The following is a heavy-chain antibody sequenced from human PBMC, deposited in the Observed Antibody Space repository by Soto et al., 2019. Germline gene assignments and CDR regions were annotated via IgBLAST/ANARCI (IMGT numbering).Heavy chain of an antibody. V-gene: IGHV3-11*01. CDR3: ARGTYRSKTAFDY. CDR1: GFTFSDYY. J-gene: IGHJ4*02. Sequence: QVQLVESGGGLVKPGGSLRLSCAASGFTFSDYYMTWIRQAPGSGLEWVSYISSSSGTISYANSVKGRFTISRDNAQNSLYLQMTSLRAEDTAVSYCARGTYRSKTAFDYWGQGTLVTVSS. CDR2: ISSSSGTI. D-gene: IGHD6-13*01.